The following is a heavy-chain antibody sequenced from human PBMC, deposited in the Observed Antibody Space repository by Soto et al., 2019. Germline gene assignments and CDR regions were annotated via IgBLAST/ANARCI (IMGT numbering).Heavy chain of an antibody. CDR2: ISGSGGST. CDR3: AKDRYYDILTGYPKYFQH. V-gene: IGHV3-23*01. D-gene: IGHD3-9*01. Sequence: GGSLRLSCAASGFTFSSYAMSWVRQAPGKGLEWVSAISGSGGSTYYADSVKGRFTISRDNSKNTLYLQMNSLRAEDTAVYYCAKDRYYDILTGYPKYFQHWGQGTLVTVSS. CDR1: GFTFSSYA. J-gene: IGHJ1*01.